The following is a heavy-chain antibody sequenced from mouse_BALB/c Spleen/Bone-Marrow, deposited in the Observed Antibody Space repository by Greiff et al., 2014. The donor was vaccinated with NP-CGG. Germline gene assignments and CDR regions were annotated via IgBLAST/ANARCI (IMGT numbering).Heavy chain of an antibody. CDR1: GFSLTTYG. J-gene: IGHJ4*01. Sequence: QVQLQQSGPDLVAPSQGLSITCTVSGFSLTTYGVHWVRQPPGKGLEWVVVIWSDGSTTYNSLLKSRLSISKDNSKSQVFLKMNSLQTDDTAMYFCARHERGYPYAMDYWGQGTSVTVSS. CDR2: IWSDGST. D-gene: IGHD2-2*01. CDR3: ARHERGYPYAMDY. V-gene: IGHV2-6-2*01.